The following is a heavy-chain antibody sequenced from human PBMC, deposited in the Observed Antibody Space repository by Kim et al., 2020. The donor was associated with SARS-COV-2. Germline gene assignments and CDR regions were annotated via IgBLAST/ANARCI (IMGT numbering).Heavy chain of an antibody. V-gene: IGHV4-59*08. J-gene: IGHJ6*02. CDR3: ARHAGSGSPMDYGMDV. D-gene: IGHD3-10*01. Sequence: SETLSLTCTVSGGSISSYYWSWIRQPPGKGLEWIGYIYYSGSTNYNPSLKSRVTISVDTSKNQFSLKLSSVTAADTAVYYCARHAGSGSPMDYGMDVWGQGTTVTVSS. CDR1: GGSISSYY. CDR2: IYYSGST.